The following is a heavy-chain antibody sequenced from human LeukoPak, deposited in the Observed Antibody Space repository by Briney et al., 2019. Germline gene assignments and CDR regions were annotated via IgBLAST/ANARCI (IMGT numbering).Heavy chain of an antibody. Sequence: SVKVSCKASGGTFSSYAISWVRQSPGQGLEWMGRIIPIFGTANYAQKFQGRVTITTDESTSTAYMELSSLRSEDTAVYYCARDASAYYYDSSGYRFDYWGQGTLVTVSS. CDR3: ARDASAYYYDSSGYRFDY. CDR2: IIPIFGTA. D-gene: IGHD3-22*01. V-gene: IGHV1-69*05. J-gene: IGHJ4*02. CDR1: GGTFSSYA.